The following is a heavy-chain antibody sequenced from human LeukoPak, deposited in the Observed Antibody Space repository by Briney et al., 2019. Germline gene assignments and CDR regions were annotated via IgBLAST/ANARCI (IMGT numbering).Heavy chain of an antibody. CDR3: ARGGALLGYSSSWLGH. CDR2: IDYSGNT. Sequence: KPSETLSLTCSVSGGSFGSSGYYWSWIRQHPGKGLEWIGSIDYSGNTYYNPSLKSRLTISEDTSKSQFSLKLRSVTAADTAVYYCARGGALLGYSSSWLGHRGQGTLVTVSS. D-gene: IGHD6-13*01. J-gene: IGHJ5*02. CDR1: GGSFGSSGYY. V-gene: IGHV4-31*03.